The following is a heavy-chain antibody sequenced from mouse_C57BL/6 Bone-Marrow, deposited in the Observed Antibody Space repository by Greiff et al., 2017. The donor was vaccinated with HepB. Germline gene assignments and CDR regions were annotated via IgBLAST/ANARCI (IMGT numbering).Heavy chain of an antibody. V-gene: IGHV3-6*01. CDR3: ARGDGYYVY. CDR1: GYSITSGYY. CDR2: ISYDGSN. J-gene: IGHJ3*01. D-gene: IGHD2-3*01. Sequence: DSGPGLVKPSQSLSLTCSVTGYSITSGYYWNWIRQFPGNKLEWMGYISYDGSNNYNPSLKNRISITRDTSKNQFFLKLNSVTTEYTATYYGARGDGYYVYWGQGTLVTVSA.